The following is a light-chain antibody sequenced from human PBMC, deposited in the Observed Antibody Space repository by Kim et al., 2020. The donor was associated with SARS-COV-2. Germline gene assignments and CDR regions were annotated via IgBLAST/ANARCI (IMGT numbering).Light chain of an antibody. V-gene: IGKV3-15*01. CDR3: QQYNNWPRT. CDR2: GAS. CDR1: QSVSSN. Sequence: EIVMTQSPATLSVSPGESATLSCRASQSVSSNLVWYQQKPGQAPRILIYGASTRATGIPARFSGSGSGTEFTLTISSLQSEDFAVYYCQQYNNWPRTFGQGTKLEI. J-gene: IGKJ2*01.